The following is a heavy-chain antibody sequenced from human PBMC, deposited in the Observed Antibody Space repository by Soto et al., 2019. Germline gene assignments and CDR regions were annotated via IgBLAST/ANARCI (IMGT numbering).Heavy chain of an antibody. V-gene: IGHV3-53*01. CDR1: GFTVSSNY. CDR2: IYSGGST. CDR3: AKDALVATIEFNFDY. J-gene: IGHJ4*02. D-gene: IGHD5-12*01. Sequence: GGSLRLSCAASGFTVSSNYISWVRQAPGKGLEWVSVIYSGGSTYYADSVKGRFTISRDNSKNTLYLQMNSLRAEDTAVYYCAKDALVATIEFNFDYWGQGTLVTVSS.